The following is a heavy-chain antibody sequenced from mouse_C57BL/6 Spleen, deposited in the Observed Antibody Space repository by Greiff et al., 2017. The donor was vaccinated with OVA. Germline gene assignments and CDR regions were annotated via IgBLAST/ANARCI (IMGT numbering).Heavy chain of an antibody. D-gene: IGHD1-1*01. CDR1: GFTFSDYG. J-gene: IGHJ2*01. CDR2: ISSGSSTI. V-gene: IGHV5-17*01. Sequence: EVQLVESGGGLVKPGGSLKLSCAASGFTFSDYGMHWVRQAPEKGLEWVAYISSGSSTIYYADTVKGRFTISRDNAKNTLFLQMTSLRSEDTAMYYCARTVVAYGGFDYWGQGTTRTVSS. CDR3: ARTVVAYGGFDY.